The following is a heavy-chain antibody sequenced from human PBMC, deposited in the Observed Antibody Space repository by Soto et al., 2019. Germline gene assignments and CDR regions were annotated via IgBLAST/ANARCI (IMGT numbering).Heavy chain of an antibody. CDR3: ARVSRTSIFGVVIPTFDP. CDR2: ISSSGSPI. CDR1: GVTVCSSE. V-gene: IGHV3-48*03. Sequence: HGGSLDLACAASGVTVCSSEMVWVRQAPGKGLEWVSYISSSGSPILYADSVKGRFIISRGNAKNSLYLQMSSLRAEDTAVYYCARVSRTSIFGVVIPTFDPWGQGTLVTVS. J-gene: IGHJ5*02. D-gene: IGHD3-3*01.